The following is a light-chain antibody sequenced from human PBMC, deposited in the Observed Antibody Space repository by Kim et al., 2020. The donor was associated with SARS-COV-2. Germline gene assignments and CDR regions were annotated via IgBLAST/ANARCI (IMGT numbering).Light chain of an antibody. CDR2: TDT. J-gene: IGLJ3*02. Sequence: ELTQPLSVSVALGQTARITCGENNIGSKDVLWYQQKPGQAPVLVIYTDTNRPSGIPERFSGSNSGNTATLTISRAQAGDEADYYCQVWDSSTWVFGGGTQLTVL. V-gene: IGLV3-9*01. CDR3: QVWDSSTWV. CDR1: NIGSKD.